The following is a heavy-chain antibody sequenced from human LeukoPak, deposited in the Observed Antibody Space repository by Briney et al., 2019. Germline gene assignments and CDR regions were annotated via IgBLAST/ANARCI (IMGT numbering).Heavy chain of an antibody. D-gene: IGHD3-22*01. J-gene: IGHJ3*01. CDR3: ARDPYYHDKSFGAFDV. CDR1: GFTFSSYS. CDR2: ISSSSSTI. Sequence: GGSLRLSCAASGFTFSSYSMNWVRQAPGKGLEWVSYISSSSSTIYYADSVKGRFTISRDNAKNSLYLQMNSLRAEDTAVYYCARDPYYHDKSFGAFDVWGQGTMVTVSS. V-gene: IGHV3-48*01.